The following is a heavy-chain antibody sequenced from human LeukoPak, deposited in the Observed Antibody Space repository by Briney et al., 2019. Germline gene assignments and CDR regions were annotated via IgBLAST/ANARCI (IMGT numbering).Heavy chain of an antibody. V-gene: IGHV4-4*09. CDR1: GGSISSYY. D-gene: IGHD3-10*01. CDR2: IYTSGST. J-gene: IGHJ5*02. CDR3: AGQYYYGSGSYYFS. Sequence: SETLSLTCTVSGGSISSYYWSWIRQPPGKGLEWIGYIYTSGSTNYNPSLKSRVTISVGTSKNQFSLKLSSVTAADTAVYYCAGQYYYGSGSYYFSWGQGTLVTVSS.